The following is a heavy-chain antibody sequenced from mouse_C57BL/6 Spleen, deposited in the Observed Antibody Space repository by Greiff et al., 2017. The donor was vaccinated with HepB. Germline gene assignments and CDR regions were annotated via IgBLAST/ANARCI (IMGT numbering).Heavy chain of an antibody. V-gene: IGHV1-19*01. J-gene: IGHJ4*01. CDR2: INPYNGGT. Sequence: DVQLQESGPVLVKPGASVKMSCKASGYTFTDYYMNWVKQSHGKSLEWIGVINPYNGGTSYNQKFKGKATLTVDKSSSTAYMELNSLTSEDSAVYYCARGNYDYYAMDYWGQGTSVTVSS. CDR3: ARGNYDYYAMDY. CDR1: GYTFTDYY. D-gene: IGHD2-1*01.